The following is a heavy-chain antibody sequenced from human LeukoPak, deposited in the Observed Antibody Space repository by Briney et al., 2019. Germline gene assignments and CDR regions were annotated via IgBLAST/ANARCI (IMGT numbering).Heavy chain of an antibody. CDR2: INSDGSST. J-gene: IGHJ4*02. CDR3: ARAFGNLYSSGDHFDY. D-gene: IGHD6-19*01. V-gene: IGHV3-74*01. Sequence: GGSLRLSCAASGFTFSSYWMHWVRQAPGKGPVWVSRINSDGSSTSYADSVKGRFTISRDNAKNTLYLQMNSLRAEDTAVYYCARAFGNLYSSGDHFDYWGQGTLVTVSS. CDR1: GFTFSSYW.